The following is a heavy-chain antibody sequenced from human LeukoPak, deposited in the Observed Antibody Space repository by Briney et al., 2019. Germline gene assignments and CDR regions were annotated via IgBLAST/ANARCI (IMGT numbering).Heavy chain of an antibody. CDR2: FDPEDGET. V-gene: IGHV1-24*01. J-gene: IGHJ4*02. CDR3: ATVQPPHYYDRYYFDY. Sequence: ASVKASCKVSGYTLTELSMHWVRQAPGKGLEWMGGFDPEDGETIYAQKFQGRVTMTEDTSTDTAYMELSSLRSEDTAVYYCATVQPPHYYDRYYFDYWGQGTLVTVSS. CDR1: GYTLTELS. D-gene: IGHD3-22*01.